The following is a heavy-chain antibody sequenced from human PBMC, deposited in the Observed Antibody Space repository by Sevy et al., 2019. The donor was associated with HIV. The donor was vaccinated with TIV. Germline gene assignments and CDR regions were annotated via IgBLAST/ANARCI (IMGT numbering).Heavy chain of an antibody. CDR1: GFTFSSYG. CDR2: ISYDGSNK. V-gene: IGHV3-30*18. Sequence: GGSLRLSCAASGFTFSSYGMHWVRQAPGKGLEWVAVISYDGSNKYYADSVKGRFTISRDNSKNTLYLQMNSLGAEDTAVYYCAKDGEWSSRYYYYYMDVWGKGTTVTVSS. D-gene: IGHD3-3*01. J-gene: IGHJ6*03. CDR3: AKDGEWSSRYYYYYMDV.